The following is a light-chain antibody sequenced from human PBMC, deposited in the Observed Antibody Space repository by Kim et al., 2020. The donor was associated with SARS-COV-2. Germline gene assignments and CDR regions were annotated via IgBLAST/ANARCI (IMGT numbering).Light chain of an antibody. Sequence: EILLTQSPATLSFSPGERATLSCRASQSIGSYLAWYQHNPGQAPRLLIYDALYRASGIPPRFSGSGSGTDFTLTISSLEPEDFAVYFCQQRSNWPPTFGQGTRLEIK. J-gene: IGKJ5*01. CDR3: QQRSNWPPT. V-gene: IGKV3-11*01. CDR2: DAL. CDR1: QSIGSY.